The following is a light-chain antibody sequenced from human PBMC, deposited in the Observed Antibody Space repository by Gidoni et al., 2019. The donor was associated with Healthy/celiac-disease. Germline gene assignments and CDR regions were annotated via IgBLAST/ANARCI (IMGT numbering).Light chain of an antibody. CDR2: LNSDGSH. V-gene: IGLV4-69*01. CDR3: QTWGTGIHRYVV. CDR1: SGHSSYA. Sequence: QLVLTQSPSASASLGASVKLTCTLSSGHSSYALAWHQQQPEKGPRYLMKLNSDGSHSKGDGIPDRFSGSSSGAERYLTISSLQSEDEADYYCQTWGTGIHRYVVFGGGTKLTVL. J-gene: IGLJ2*01.